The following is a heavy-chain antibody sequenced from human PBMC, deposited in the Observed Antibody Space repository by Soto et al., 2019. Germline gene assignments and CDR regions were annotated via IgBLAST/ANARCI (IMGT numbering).Heavy chain of an antibody. CDR3: ARLSFGDQGNY. D-gene: IGHD2-21*02. CDR2: IFHSGTT. V-gene: IGHV4-59*01. J-gene: IGHJ4*02. Sequence: QVQLQESGPGLVKPSETLSLTCTVSGDSMSGYYWSWIRQSPGRRLELIGYIFHSGTTNYNPSLKSRLSMSVDASKNQFSLRVTSVTAADTAIYYCARLSFGDQGNYWGQGTLVTVSS. CDR1: GDSMSGYY.